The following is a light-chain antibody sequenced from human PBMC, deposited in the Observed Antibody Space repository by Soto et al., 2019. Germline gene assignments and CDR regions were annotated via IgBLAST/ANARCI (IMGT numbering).Light chain of an antibody. J-gene: IGLJ2*01. CDR1: SSNIGAGYD. CDR3: QSYDISLSGSV. V-gene: IGLV1-40*01. Sequence: QSVLTQPPSVSGAPGQRVTISCTGSSSNIGAGYDVHWYQQLPGTAPKLLIYGNSNRPSGVPDRFSGSKSGTSASPAITGLQAEDEADFYCQSYDISLSGSVFGGGTKLTVL. CDR2: GNS.